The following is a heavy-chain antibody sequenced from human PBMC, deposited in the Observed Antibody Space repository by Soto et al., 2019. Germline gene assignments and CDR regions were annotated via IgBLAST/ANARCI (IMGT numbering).Heavy chain of an antibody. CDR3: ARDYDYGEANDAFDI. CDR2: INDDGSEK. Sequence: GGSLRLSCAASGFTFSSYAMSWVRQAPGKGLEWVADINDDGSEKYYVDSVKGRFTISRDNAKNSLYLQMNSLRAEDTAVYYCARDYDYGEANDAFDIWGQGTMVTVSS. CDR1: GFTFSSYA. V-gene: IGHV3-7*01. D-gene: IGHD4-17*01. J-gene: IGHJ3*02.